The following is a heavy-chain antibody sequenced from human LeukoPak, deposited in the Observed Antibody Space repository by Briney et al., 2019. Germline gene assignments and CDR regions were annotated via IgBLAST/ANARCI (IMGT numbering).Heavy chain of an antibody. CDR3: ARPNIPYSNYDAFDI. J-gene: IGHJ3*02. D-gene: IGHD4-11*01. CDR1: GGSFSGYY. Sequence: SETLSLTCAVYGGSFSGYYWSWIRQPPGKGLEWIGEINHSGSTNYNPSLKGRVTISVDTSKNQFSLKLSSVTAADTAVYYCARPNIPYSNYDAFDIWGQGTMVTVSS. V-gene: IGHV4-34*01. CDR2: INHSGST.